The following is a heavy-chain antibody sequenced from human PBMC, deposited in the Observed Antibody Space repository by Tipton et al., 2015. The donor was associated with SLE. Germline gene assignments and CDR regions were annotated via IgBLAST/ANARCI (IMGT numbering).Heavy chain of an antibody. Sequence: TLSLTCTVSGGSISSGSYYWSWIRQPAGKGLEWIGHIYTSGSTNYNPSLKSRVTISIDTSKNQFSLKLSSVTAADTAVYYCARIESGLPGYYYGMDVWGQGTTVTVSS. CDR3: ARIESGLPGYYYGMDV. V-gene: IGHV4-61*09. CDR1: GGSISSGSYY. D-gene: IGHD2-15*01. CDR2: IYTSGST. J-gene: IGHJ6*02.